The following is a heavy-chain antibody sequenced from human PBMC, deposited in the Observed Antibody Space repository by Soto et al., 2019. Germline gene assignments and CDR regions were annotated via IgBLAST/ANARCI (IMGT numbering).Heavy chain of an antibody. CDR1: GCTFSSSG. D-gene: IGHD6-13*01. CDR2: ISYDGSKK. Sequence: GGTLRLSCAASGCTFSSSGKHWDRHAPGTGLEWVAVISYDGSKKYYADSVKCRITISREKSKTTLDLQKNSHSAEDTAVYPCATALGAAAGMGHYHYGVDVWGQGTTVTVSS. V-gene: IGHV3-30*03. J-gene: IGHJ6*02. CDR3: ATALGAAAGMGHYHYGVDV.